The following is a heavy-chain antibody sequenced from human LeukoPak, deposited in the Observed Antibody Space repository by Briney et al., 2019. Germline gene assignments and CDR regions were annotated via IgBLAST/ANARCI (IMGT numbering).Heavy chain of an antibody. Sequence: SVKVSCKASGYTFTGYYMHWVRQAPGQGLEWMGGIIPIFGTANYAQKFQGRVTITTDESTSTAYMELSSLRSEDTAVYYCARGRDGTYDYWGQGTLVTVSS. V-gene: IGHV1-69*05. CDR2: IIPIFGTA. CDR3: ARGRDGTYDY. D-gene: IGHD5-24*01. J-gene: IGHJ4*02. CDR1: GYTFTGYY.